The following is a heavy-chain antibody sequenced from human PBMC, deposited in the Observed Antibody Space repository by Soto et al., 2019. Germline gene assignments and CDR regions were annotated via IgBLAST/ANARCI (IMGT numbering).Heavy chain of an antibody. V-gene: IGHV4-30-4*01. J-gene: IGHJ5*01. CDR2: IYKSTTT. CDR3: ARGRYCLTGRCFPNWFDS. Sequence: PSETLSLTGSVSGYAISTVDYFWAWICQPPGQALEYIGYIYKSTTTYYNPSFESRVAISLDTSKSQFPLTVTSVTAADTAVYFCARGRYCLTGRCFPNWFDSWGQGTLVTVSS. D-gene: IGHD2-15*01. CDR1: GYAISTVDYF.